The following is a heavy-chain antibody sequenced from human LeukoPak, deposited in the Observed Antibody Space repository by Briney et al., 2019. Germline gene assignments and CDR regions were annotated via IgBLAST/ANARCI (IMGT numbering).Heavy chain of an antibody. CDR2: INHSGST. CDR3: ARPFSEQQLVPGNWFDP. Sequence: PSETLSLTCAVYGGSFSGYYWSWIRQPPGKGLEWIGEINHSGSTNYNPSLKSRVTISVDTSKNQFSLKLSSVTAADTAVYYCARPFSEQQLVPGNWFDPWGQGTLVTVSS. J-gene: IGHJ5*02. CDR1: GGSFSGYY. V-gene: IGHV4-34*01. D-gene: IGHD6-13*01.